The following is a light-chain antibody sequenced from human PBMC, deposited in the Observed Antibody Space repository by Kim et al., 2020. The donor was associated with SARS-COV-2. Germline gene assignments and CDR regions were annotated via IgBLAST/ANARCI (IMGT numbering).Light chain of an antibody. CDR1: SSNVERHF. CDR2: NDN. J-gene: IGLJ7*01. Sequence: GQAGTISGSGSSSNVERHFVHWSQHLPRSAPKVFIYNDNQPPSAVPARFSGSRSGTSASLAISGLQSEDEADYYCATWDVTLNGWVFGGGTQLTVL. V-gene: IGLV1-44*01. CDR3: ATWDVTLNGWV.